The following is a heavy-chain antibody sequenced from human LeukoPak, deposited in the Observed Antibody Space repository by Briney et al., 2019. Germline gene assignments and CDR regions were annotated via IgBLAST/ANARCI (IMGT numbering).Heavy chain of an antibody. CDR3: ASGVRGVIAIYYGMDV. D-gene: IGHD3-10*01. V-gene: IGHV1-18*01. J-gene: IGHJ6*02. CDR1: GYTFTSYG. CDR2: ISAYNGNT. Sequence: ASVKVSCKASGYTFTSYGINWVRQAPGQGLEWMGWISAYNGNTNYAQKFQGRVTMTTDTSTSTAYMELRSLRSDDTAVYYCASGVRGVIAIYYGMDVWGQGTTVTVSS.